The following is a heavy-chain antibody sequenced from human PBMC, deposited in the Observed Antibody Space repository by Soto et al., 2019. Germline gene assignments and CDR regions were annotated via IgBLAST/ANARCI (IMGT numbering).Heavy chain of an antibody. V-gene: IGHV1-8*01. J-gene: IGHJ6*03. CDR1: GYTFTSYD. CDR2: MNPNSGNT. CDR3: ARGPGDYSNFGYYYYMDV. D-gene: IGHD4-4*01. Sequence: QVQLVQSGAEVKKPGASVKVSCKASGYTFTSYDINWVRQATGQGLEWMGWMNPNSGNTGYAQKFQGRVTMTMNTSIRTAYMELSSRRSEDTAVYYCARGPGDYSNFGYYYYMDVWGKGTTVTVSS.